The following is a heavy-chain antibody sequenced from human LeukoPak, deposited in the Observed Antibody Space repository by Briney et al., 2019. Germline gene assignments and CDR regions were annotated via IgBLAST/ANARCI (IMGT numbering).Heavy chain of an antibody. D-gene: IGHD3-10*01. V-gene: IGHV1-18*01. J-gene: IGHJ5*02. CDR3: ARHMHVLTRVRGVNWFDP. Sequence: ASVKVSCKASGYRFTSYGISWVRQAPGQGLEWMGWISAYKGNTNYAQKLQGRVTMTTDTSTSTVYMDLRSLRSDDTAVYYCARHMHVLTRVRGVNWFDPWGQGTLVTVSS. CDR2: ISAYKGNT. CDR1: GYRFTSYG.